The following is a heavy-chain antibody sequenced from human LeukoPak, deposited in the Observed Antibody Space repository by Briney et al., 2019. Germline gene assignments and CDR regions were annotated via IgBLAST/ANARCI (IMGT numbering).Heavy chain of an antibody. CDR1: GGSISSSSYY. CDR2: IYYSGST. V-gene: IGHV4-39*01. J-gene: IGHJ6*03. CDR3: ARHHYDFWSGYYDYYYYMDV. D-gene: IGHD3-3*01. Sequence: SETLSLTCTVSGGSISSSSYYWGWIRQPPGKGLEWIGSIYYSGSTYYNPSLKSRVTISVDTFKNQFSLKLSSVTAADTAVYYCARHHYDFWSGYYDYYYYMDVWGKGTTVTVSS.